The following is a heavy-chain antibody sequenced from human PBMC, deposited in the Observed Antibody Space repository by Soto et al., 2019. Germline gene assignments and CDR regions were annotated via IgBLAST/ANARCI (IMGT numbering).Heavy chain of an antibody. J-gene: IGHJ6*01. V-gene: IGHV3-30*18. D-gene: IGHD6-13*01. CDR1: GFTFSSYG. Sequence: QVQLVESGGGVVQPGRSLRLSCAASGFTFSSYGMHWVRQAPGKGLEWVAVISYDGSNKYYADSVKGRFTISRDNSKNTLYLQMNSLRAEDTAVYYCAKDSTQYSSSWYWYYYYGMDVW. CDR3: AKDSTQYSSSWYWYYYYGMDV. CDR2: ISYDGSNK.